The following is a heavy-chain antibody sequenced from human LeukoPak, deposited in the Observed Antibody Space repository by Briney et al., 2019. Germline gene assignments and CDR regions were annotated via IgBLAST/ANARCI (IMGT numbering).Heavy chain of an antibody. CDR3: AREGGYDAFDI. V-gene: IGHV3-7*01. D-gene: IGHD1-26*01. CDR2: IKQDGSEK. CDR1: GFTFSSYW. J-gene: IGHJ3*02. Sequence: GGSLRLSCAASGFTFSSYWMSWVRQAPGKELEWVANIKQDGSEKYYVDSVKGRFTISRDNAKNSLYLQMNSLRAEDTAVYYCAREGGYDAFDIWGQGTMVTVSS.